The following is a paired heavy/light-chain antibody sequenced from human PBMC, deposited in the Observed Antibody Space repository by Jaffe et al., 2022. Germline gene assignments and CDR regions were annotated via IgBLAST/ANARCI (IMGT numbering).Heavy chain of an antibody. CDR3: AKVRDCTTHEAC. Sequence: QVQLVESGGGVVQPGGSLRLSCTASGFNFAPYGMYWVRQTPGKGLECVASIQSDIGNKHYADSVKGRFTISRDNSENTVYLQMNGLRVEDTAIYYCAKVRDCTTHEACWGQGTLVTVSS. CDR1: GFNFAPYG. CDR2: IQSDIGNK. D-gene: IGHD2-8*01. V-gene: IGHV3-30*02. J-gene: IGHJ4*02.
Light chain of an antibody. CDR2: EVN. J-gene: IGLJ1*01. Sequence: QSALTQPPSASGSPGQSVTISCTGTSSDVGGYNYVSWYQQHPGKAPKLMIYEVNKRPSGVPDRFSASKSGNTASLTVSGLQSEDEADYYCASFAGRNLRFGTGTRVTVL. CDR1: SSDVGGYNY. CDR3: ASFAGRNLR. V-gene: IGLV2-8*01.